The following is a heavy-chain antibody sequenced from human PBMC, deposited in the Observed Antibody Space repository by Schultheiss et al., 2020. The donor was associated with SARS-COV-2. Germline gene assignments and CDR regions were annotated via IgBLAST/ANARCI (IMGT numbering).Heavy chain of an antibody. CDR2: IWYDGSNK. V-gene: IGHV3-33*01. CDR1: GFTFSSYS. Sequence: GGSLRLSCAASGFTFSSYSMNWVRQAPGKGLEWVAVIWYDGSNKYYADSVKGRFTISRDNSKNTLYLQMNSLRAEDTAVYYCARAVSYYYGMDVWGQGTLVTVSS. J-gene: IGHJ6*02. CDR3: ARAVSYYYGMDV.